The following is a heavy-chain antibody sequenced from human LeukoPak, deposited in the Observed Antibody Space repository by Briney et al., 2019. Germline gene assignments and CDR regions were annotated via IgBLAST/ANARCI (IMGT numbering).Heavy chain of an antibody. V-gene: IGHV3-23*01. CDR3: AKESAYCGGGCYYLVDS. D-gene: IGHD2-21*01. CDR2: ISGSGGT. CDR1: GFSFSSYA. Sequence: PGGSLRLSCAASGFSFSSYAMSWVRQAPGKGLEWVSAISGSGGTYYTDSVKGRFIISRDNSKSTLYLQMNSLRAEDTAVYYCAKESAYCGGGCYYLVDSWGQGTLVTVSS. J-gene: IGHJ4*02.